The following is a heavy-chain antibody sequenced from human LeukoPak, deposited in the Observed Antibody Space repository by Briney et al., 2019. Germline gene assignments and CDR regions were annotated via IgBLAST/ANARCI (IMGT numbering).Heavy chain of an antibody. CDR2: ISGSGGST. Sequence: PGGSLRLSCAASGFTFSSYAMSWVRQPPRKGLEWVSAISGSGGSTYYADSVKGRFTIPRDNSKNTLYLQMNSLRAEDTAVYYCAKVRTAMVRDGFDIWGQGTMVTVSS. CDR1: GFTFSSYA. D-gene: IGHD5-18*01. J-gene: IGHJ3*02. V-gene: IGHV3-23*01. CDR3: AKVRTAMVRDGFDI.